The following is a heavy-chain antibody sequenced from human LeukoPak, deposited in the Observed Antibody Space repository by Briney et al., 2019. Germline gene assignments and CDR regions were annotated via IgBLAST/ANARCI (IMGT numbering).Heavy chain of an antibody. CDR3: VRDRGWQQFDY. V-gene: IGHV3-30-3*01. J-gene: IGHJ4*02. D-gene: IGHD5-24*01. CDR1: GFTFSSYA. Sequence: GGSLRLSCAASGFTFSSYAMHWVRQAPGKGLEWVAVISYDGSNKYYADSVKGRFTISRDNSKNTLYLQMNSLRAEDTAVYYCVRDRGWQQFDYWGQGTLVTVSS. CDR2: ISYDGSNK.